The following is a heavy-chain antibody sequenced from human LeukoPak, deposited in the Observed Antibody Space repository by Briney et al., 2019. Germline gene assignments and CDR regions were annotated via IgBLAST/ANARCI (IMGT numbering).Heavy chain of an antibody. D-gene: IGHD2-15*01. CDR3: ARVPGYCSGGSCLFDY. J-gene: IGHJ4*02. V-gene: IGHV1-18*01. CDR1: GYTFTSYD. CDR2: ISAYNGNT. Sequence: ASVKVSCKASGYTFTSYDISWVRQAPGQGLEWMGWISAYNGNTNFAHKLQGRVTMTTDTSKDKAYMDLRSLRSDDTAVYYCARVPGYCSGGSCLFDYWGQGTLVTVSS.